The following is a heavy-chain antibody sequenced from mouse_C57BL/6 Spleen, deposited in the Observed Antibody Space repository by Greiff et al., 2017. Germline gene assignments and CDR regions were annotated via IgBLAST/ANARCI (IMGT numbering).Heavy chain of an antibody. CDR3: ARFGDYFDY. J-gene: IGHJ2*01. Sequence: EVKLQESGPELVKPGASVKISCKASGYSFTGYYMHWVKQSSEKSLEWIGEINPSTGGTSYNQKFKGKATLTVDKSSSTAYMQLKSLTSEDSAVYYCARFGDYFDYWGQGTTLTVSS. V-gene: IGHV1-43*01. CDR1: GYSFTGYY. CDR2: INPSTGGT.